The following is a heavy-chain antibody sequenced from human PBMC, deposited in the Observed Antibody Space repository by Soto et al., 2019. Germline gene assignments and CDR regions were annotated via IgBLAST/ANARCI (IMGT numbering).Heavy chain of an antibody. CDR1: GASMSPYY. CDR3: ARVGDGYNWDFDY. V-gene: IGHV4-59*01. D-gene: IGHD5-12*01. CDR2: VYYRGTT. J-gene: IGHJ4*02. Sequence: PSETLSLTCSVSGASMSPYYWTWVRQPPGKGLEWIVNVYYRGTTNYNSSLKSRVTISVATSKNQFSLTMTSVSAADTAIYYCARVGDGYNWDFDYWGQGTLVTVSS.